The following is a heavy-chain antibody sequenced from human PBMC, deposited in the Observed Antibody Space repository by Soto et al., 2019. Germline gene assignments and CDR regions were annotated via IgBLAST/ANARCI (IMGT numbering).Heavy chain of an antibody. CDR2: ISYDGSNK. Sequence: VQLVESGGGLVKPGGSLRLSCAASGFTFSSYAMHWVRQAPGKGLEWVAVISYDGSNKYYADSVKGRFTISRDNSKNTLYLQMNSLRAEDTAVYYCARDHGFGTPGVYWGQGTLVTVSS. CDR3: ARDHGFGTPGVY. CDR1: GFTFSSYA. D-gene: IGHD3-10*01. V-gene: IGHV3-30-3*01. J-gene: IGHJ4*02.